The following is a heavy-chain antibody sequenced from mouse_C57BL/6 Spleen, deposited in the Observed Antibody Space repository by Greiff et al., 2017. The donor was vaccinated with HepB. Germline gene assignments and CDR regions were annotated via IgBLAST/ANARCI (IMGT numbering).Heavy chain of an antibody. J-gene: IGHJ4*01. CDR1: GFTFSSYA. D-gene: IGHD2-4*01. Sequence: EVKLMESGGGLVKPGGSLKLSCAASGFTFSSYAMSWVRQTPEKRLEWVATISDGGSYTYYPDNVKGRFTISRDNAKNNLYLQMSHLKSEDTAMYYCARGGDYDGYAMDYWGQGTSVTVSS. CDR2: ISDGGSYT. CDR3: ARGGDYDGYAMDY. V-gene: IGHV5-4*03.